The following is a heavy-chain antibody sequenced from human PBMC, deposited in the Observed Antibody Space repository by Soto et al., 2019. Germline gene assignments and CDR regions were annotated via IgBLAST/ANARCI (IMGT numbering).Heavy chain of an antibody. CDR1: GFTVSSFY. CDR3: ARDTFGGAYDFLH. Sequence: VQLVESGGGLVQPGGSLRLSCAASGFTVSSFYMTWVRQAPGQGLQWVAVISSGGSTYYADSVTGRFSISRDNSKNTLYREMTSLRAEDTAVYYCARDTFGGAYDFLHGGQGTLVTVSS. CDR2: ISSGGST. J-gene: IGHJ4*02. D-gene: IGHD3-3*01. V-gene: IGHV3-66*01.